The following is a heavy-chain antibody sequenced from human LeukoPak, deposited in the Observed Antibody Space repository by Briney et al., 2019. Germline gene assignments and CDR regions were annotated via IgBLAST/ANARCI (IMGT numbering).Heavy chain of an antibody. J-gene: IGHJ6*03. V-gene: IGHV4-39*07. CDR1: GGSISSSSYY. Sequence: PSETLSLTCTVSGGSISSSSYYWGWIRQPPGKGLEWIGSIYYSGSTYYNPSLKSRVTISVDTSKNQFSLKLSSVTAADTAVYYCARAGQQLPPPLYYYYYMDVWGKGTTVTVSS. CDR2: IYYSGST. D-gene: IGHD6-13*01. CDR3: ARAGQQLPPPLYYYYYMDV.